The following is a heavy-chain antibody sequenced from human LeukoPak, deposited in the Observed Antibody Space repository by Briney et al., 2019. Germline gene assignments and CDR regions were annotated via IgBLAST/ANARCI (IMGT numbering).Heavy chain of an antibody. CDR1: GYSFTSYC. D-gene: IGHD2-15*01. Sequence: GESLKISCKCSGYSFTSYCLGWVRQMPGEGLEWMGIIYPGDSDTRYSPSFQGQVTISADKSISSAHLQWSSLKASYTAMYYCARRDGYCSGGSCYLFDYWGQGTLVTVSS. CDR2: IYPGDSDT. V-gene: IGHV5-51*01. J-gene: IGHJ4*02. CDR3: ARRDGYCSGGSCYLFDY.